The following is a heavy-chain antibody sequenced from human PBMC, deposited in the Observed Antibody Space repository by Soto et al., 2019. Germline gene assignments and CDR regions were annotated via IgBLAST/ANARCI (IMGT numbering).Heavy chain of an antibody. J-gene: IGHJ4*02. CDR1: GDTFTDYY. D-gene: IGHD2-21*02. CDR2: VNPSGGHT. V-gene: IGHV1-46*01. Sequence: QVQLVQSGAEVKKPGASVKVSCKASGDTFTDYYIHWVRQAPGQGLEWMGTVNPSGGHTTYAQHFLGRVTMTGDTSTSTLNMELTSLTSEDTAVYYCARGGHVVVVTAALDYWGQGTLVTVSS. CDR3: ARGGHVVVVTAALDY.